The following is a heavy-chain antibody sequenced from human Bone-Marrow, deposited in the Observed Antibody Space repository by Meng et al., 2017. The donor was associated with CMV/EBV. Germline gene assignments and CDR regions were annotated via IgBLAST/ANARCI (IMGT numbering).Heavy chain of an antibody. CDR3: ARGRTVDWVDP. D-gene: IGHD4-23*01. V-gene: IGHV3-74*01. CDR1: GFTFSSHW. CDR2: INSDGSFA. J-gene: IGHJ5*02. Sequence: GESLKISCAASGFTFSSHWMHWVRQAPGEGLVWVSRINSDGSFATYADSVEGRFTVCRDNAKNTLYLQMSSLRAEDTAVYYCARGRTVDWVDPWGQGTLVTVSS.